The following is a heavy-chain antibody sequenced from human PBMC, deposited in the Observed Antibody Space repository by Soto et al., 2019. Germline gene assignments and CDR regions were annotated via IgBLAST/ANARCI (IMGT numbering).Heavy chain of an antibody. Sequence: GGSLRLSCAASGFTFSSYSMNWVRQAPGKGLEWVSYISSNSNTMYYVDSVKGRFTIPRDNAKNSLYLQMNSLRDEDTAVYYCARDWYWFDPWGQGIVVTVSS. CDR2: ISSNSNTM. CDR1: GFTFSSYS. V-gene: IGHV3-48*02. J-gene: IGHJ5*02. CDR3: ARDWYWFDP.